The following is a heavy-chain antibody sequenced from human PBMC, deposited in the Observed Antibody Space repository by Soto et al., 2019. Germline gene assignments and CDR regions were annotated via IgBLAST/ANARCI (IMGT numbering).Heavy chain of an antibody. Sequence: QVTLKESGPVLVKPTETLTLTCAVSGFSLTNPRMGVSWIRQPPGKALEWFAHIFSNDEKSYTTSLKSRLTISKDTSKSQVVLTMTNMDPVDTARYYCVRISRQQLVRWFDPWGQGTLDTVSS. J-gene: IGHJ5*02. CDR3: VRISRQQLVRWFDP. CDR2: IFSNDEK. V-gene: IGHV2-26*01. D-gene: IGHD6-13*01. CDR1: GFSLTNPRMG.